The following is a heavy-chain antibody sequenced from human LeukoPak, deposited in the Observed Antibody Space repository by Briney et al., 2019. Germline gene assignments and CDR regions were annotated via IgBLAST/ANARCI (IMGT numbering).Heavy chain of an antibody. CDR1: GGLISSYY. D-gene: IGHD6-13*01. J-gene: IGHJ6*02. CDR2: IYYSGST. Sequence: KPSETLSLTCTVSGGLISSYYWSWIRQPPGKGLEWIGYIYYSGSTKYNPSLKSRVTISVDTSKNQFSLKLTSVTAADTAEYYCARAPPSAAGYYYGMDVWGQGTTATVSS. CDR3: ARAPPSAAGYYYGMDV. V-gene: IGHV4-59*01.